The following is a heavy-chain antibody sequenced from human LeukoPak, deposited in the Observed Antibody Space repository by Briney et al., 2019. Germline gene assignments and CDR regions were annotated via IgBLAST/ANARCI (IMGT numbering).Heavy chain of an antibody. D-gene: IGHD3-16*01. J-gene: IGHJ4*02. CDR3: ARDYVSHNGVYDCFEF. V-gene: IGHV3-23*01. CDR1: GFTFNTYA. Sequence: GGSLRLSCAASGFTFNTYAMSWVRQVPGKGPVWVATIGAADTYYAGSAEGRFTISRDDSKNTVFLQMDSLRAEDTAVYYCARDYVSHNGVYDCFEFWGQGTQVTVSS. CDR2: IGAADT.